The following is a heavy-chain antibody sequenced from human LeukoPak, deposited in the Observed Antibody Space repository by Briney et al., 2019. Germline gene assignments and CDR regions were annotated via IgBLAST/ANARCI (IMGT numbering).Heavy chain of an antibody. CDR3: AREESGDYVWGSYRPLGY. CDR2: IYSGGST. CDR1: GFTVSSNY. Sequence: GGSLRLSCAASGFTVSSNYMSWVRQAPGKGLEWVSVIYSGGSTYYADSVKGRFTISRDNSKNTLYLQMNSPRAEDTAVYYCAREESGDYVWGSYRPLGYWGQGTLVTVSS. J-gene: IGHJ4*02. V-gene: IGHV3-66*01. D-gene: IGHD3-16*02.